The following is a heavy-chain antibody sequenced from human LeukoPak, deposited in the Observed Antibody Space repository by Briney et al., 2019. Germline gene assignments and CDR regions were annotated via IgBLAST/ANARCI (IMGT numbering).Heavy chain of an antibody. V-gene: IGHV1-46*01. CDR3: ARTARYSSSSFA. CDR2: INPSGGST. J-gene: IGHJ5*02. Sequence: ASVKVSCKASGYTFTSYYMHWVRQAPGQGLEWMGIINPSGGSTSYAQKFQGRVTITADESTSTAYMELSSLRSEDTAVYYCARTARYSSSSFAWGQGTLVTVSS. CDR1: GYTFTSYY. D-gene: IGHD6-6*01.